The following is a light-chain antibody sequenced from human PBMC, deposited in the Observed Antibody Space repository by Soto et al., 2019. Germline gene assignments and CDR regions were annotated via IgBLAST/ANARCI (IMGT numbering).Light chain of an antibody. CDR3: QQYVTSPPGYT. V-gene: IGKV3-20*01. J-gene: IGKJ2*01. Sequence: EVVLTQSPGTLYLSPGERATLSCRTSQTVSSSYYLSWYQQKPGQAPRLLIYGASNKASGVPERLSSGWSGTDFTLTISRLEPEDFAVYYCQQYVTSPPGYTFGQGTELRIK. CDR2: GAS. CDR1: QTVSSSYY.